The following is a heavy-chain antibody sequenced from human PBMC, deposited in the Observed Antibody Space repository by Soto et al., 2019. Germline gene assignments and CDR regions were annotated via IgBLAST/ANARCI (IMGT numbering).Heavy chain of an antibody. CDR1: GDSFNDYY. D-gene: IGHD5-12*01. V-gene: IGHV1-2*04. J-gene: IGHJ6*03. CDR3: ARESGGATATLDYYYFYMDV. CDR2: INPNSGVT. Sequence: VQLVQSGAEVKKPGASVKVSCKSSGDSFNDYYLHWVRQASGQGLEWMGWINPNSGVTKYAQKFQGWVTMTRDTSIRTVYMELSRLRSDDTAVYYCARESGGATATLDYYYFYMDVWGKGTTVTVSS.